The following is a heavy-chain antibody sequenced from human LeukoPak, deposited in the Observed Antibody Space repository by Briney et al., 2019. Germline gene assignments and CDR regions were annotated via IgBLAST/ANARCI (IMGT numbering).Heavy chain of an antibody. Sequence: GGSLRLSCAASGFIVSSNYMSWVRQAPGKGLEWVSVIYSGGSTYYADSVKGRFTISRDISRNTLYLQMNSLRAEDTAVYYCARDRSGWYDSWGQGTLVTVSS. CDR1: GFIVSSNY. J-gene: IGHJ5*01. V-gene: IGHV3-53*01. CDR2: IYSGGST. D-gene: IGHD3-3*01. CDR3: ARDRSGWYDS.